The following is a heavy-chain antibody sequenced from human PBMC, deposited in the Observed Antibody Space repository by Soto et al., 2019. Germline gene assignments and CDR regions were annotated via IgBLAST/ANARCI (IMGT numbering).Heavy chain of an antibody. CDR3: AREEIFGEVIDDFDI. CDR1: GFTFSRYW. D-gene: IGHD3-3*01. V-gene: IGHV3-74*01. J-gene: IGHJ3*02. Sequence: EVQLVESGGGLVQPGGSLRLSCAASGFTFSRYWIHWVRQAPGKGLVWVSRINSDGSSTTYADSVKGRFTISRDNAKNTLYLQMNSLRAEDSAVYYCAREEIFGEVIDDFDIWGEGTMVTASS. CDR2: INSDGSST.